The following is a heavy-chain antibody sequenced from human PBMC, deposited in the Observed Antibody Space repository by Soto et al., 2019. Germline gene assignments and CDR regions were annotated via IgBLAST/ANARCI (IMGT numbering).Heavy chain of an antibody. J-gene: IGHJ6*02. CDR2: INDSEST. V-gene: IGHV4-34*01. CDR1: GGSVRGYY. CDR3: AILHGYCISNSCHGHYVMDV. Sequence: PSETLSLTCAVYGGSVRGYYWSWIRQPPGKGLEWIGEINDSESTKYNPSLKSRVTISVDTSKNQFSLSLSSVTAADTAVYFCAILHGYCISNSCHGHYVMDVWGQGTTVTVS. D-gene: IGHD2-2*03.